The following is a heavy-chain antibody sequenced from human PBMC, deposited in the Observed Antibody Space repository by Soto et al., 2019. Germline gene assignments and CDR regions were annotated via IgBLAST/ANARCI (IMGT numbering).Heavy chain of an antibody. Sequence: EVQLGESGGGLIQPGGSLRLSCAASGVTVSSNAMSWVRQAPGKGLEWVSVIYSGGSTDYADSVKGRFTISRDKAKNTLYLQMNSLRAEDTAVYYCARERTGPHFDYWGQGTLVTVSS. CDR3: ARERTGPHFDY. CDR2: IYSGGST. CDR1: GVTVSSNA. J-gene: IGHJ4*02. V-gene: IGHV3-53*01.